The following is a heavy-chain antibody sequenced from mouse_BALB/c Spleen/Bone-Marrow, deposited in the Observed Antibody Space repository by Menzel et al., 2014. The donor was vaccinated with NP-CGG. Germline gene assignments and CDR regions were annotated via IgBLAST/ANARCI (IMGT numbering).Heavy chain of an antibody. D-gene: IGHD2-4*01. J-gene: IGHJ2*01. CDR1: GYTFTSYY. CDR3: TRSTMITYFDY. V-gene: IGHV1S81*02. CDR2: INPSNGGT. Sequence: VQLVESGAGLVKPGASVKLSCKASGYTFTSYYMYWVKQRPGQGLEWIGEINPSNGGTNFNEKFKSKATLTVDKSSSTAYMQLSSLTSEDSAVYYCTRSTMITYFDYWGQGTTLTVSS.